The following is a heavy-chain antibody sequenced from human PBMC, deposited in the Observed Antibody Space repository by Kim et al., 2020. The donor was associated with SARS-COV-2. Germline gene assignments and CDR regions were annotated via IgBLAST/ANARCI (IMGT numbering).Heavy chain of an antibody. Sequence: KSRVTISVDPSKNQFSLKLGSVTAADTAVYYCARGRNYYDSSGYSMFFDYWGQGTLVTVSS. J-gene: IGHJ4*02. V-gene: IGHV4-34*01. CDR3: ARGRNYYDSSGYSMFFDY. D-gene: IGHD3-22*01.